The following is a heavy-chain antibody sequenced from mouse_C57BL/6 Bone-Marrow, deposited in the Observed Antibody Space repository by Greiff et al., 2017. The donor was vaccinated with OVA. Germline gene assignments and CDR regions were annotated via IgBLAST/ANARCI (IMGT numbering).Heavy chain of an antibody. CDR2: IDPSDSYT. CDR3: APYYGSSYAMDY. Sequence: QVQLKQPGAELVRPGTSVKLSCKASGYTFTSYWMHWVKQRPGQGLEWIGVIDPSDSYTNYNQKFKGKATLTVDTSSSTAYMQLSSLTSEDSAVYYCAPYYGSSYAMDYWGQGTSVTVSS. CDR1: GYTFTSYW. D-gene: IGHD1-1*01. J-gene: IGHJ4*01. V-gene: IGHV1-59*01.